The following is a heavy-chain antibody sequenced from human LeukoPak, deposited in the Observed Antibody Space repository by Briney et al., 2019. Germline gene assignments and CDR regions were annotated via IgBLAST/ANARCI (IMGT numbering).Heavy chain of an antibody. Sequence: PGGSLRLSCAASGITFSDYYMSWIRQAPGKGLEWVSYISSTGSMINYADSVKGRFTISRDNAKNSPYLQMNSLRVEDTAVYYCASVLWFGGIFFDYWGQGTLVTVSS. CDR1: GITFSDYY. CDR3: ASVLWFGGIFFDY. D-gene: IGHD3-10*01. V-gene: IGHV3-11*01. CDR2: ISSTGSMI. J-gene: IGHJ4*02.